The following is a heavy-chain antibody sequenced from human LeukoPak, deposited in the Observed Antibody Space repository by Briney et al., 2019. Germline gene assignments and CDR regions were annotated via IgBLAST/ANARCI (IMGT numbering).Heavy chain of an antibody. CDR2: ISSSGSYI. V-gene: IGHV3-21*01. Sequence: GGSLRLSCAASGFTFSSYSMNWVRQAPGKGLEWVSSISSSGSYIYYADSVKGRFTISRDNAKNSLYLQMNSLRAEDTAVYYCARSSLYYFDYWGQGALVTVSS. J-gene: IGHJ4*02. CDR1: GFTFSSYS. CDR3: ARSSLYYFDY.